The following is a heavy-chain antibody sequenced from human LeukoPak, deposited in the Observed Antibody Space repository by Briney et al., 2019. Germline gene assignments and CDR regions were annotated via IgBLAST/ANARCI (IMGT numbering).Heavy chain of an antibody. CDR3: ARDLSGPSVY. D-gene: IGHD2-15*01. J-gene: IGHJ4*02. CDR2: IKQDGSEK. V-gene: IGHV3-7*01. Sequence: PGGSLRLSCAASGFTFSTFWVSWPRQAPGKGLEWVANIKQDGSEKYYVDSVKGRFTISRDNAKNSLYLQMNSLRAEDTGVYYCARDLSGPSVYWGQGTLVTVSS. CDR1: GFTFSTFW.